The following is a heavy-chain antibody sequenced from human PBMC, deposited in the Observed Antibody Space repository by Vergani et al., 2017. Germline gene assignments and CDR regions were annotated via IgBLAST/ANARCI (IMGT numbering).Heavy chain of an antibody. J-gene: IGHJ4*02. Sequence: QVQLVQSGAEVKKPGASVKVSCKASGHIFTDQYMHWVRQAPGQGLEWMGIINPSGGHTNYAQKFQGRVTMTRDTSTSTVYMELSSLRSEDTAIYYCARGDYGILTGYRYWGQGTLVTVSA. CDR2: INPSGGHT. CDR3: ARGDYGILTGYRY. V-gene: IGHV1-46*03. D-gene: IGHD3-9*01. CDR1: GHIFTDQY.